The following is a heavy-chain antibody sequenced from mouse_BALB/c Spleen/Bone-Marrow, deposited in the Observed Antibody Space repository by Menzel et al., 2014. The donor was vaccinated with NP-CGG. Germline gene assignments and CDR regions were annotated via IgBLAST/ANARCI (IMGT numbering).Heavy chain of an antibody. Sequence: EVHLVESGGGLVQPGGSLKLSCAASGFTFSSYGMSWVRQTPDKRLELVATINSNGGSTYYPDSVKGRFTISRDTAKNTLYLQMSSLKSEETAMYYCVRGNYGNYVDYFDFWGQGITLTVSS. J-gene: IGHJ2*01. V-gene: IGHV5-6-3*01. CDR2: INSNGGST. CDR3: VRGNYGNYVDYFDF. D-gene: IGHD2-1*01. CDR1: GFTFSSYG.